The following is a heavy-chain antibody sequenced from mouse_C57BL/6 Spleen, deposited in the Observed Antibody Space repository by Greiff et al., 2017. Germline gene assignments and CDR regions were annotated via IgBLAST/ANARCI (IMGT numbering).Heavy chain of an antibody. CDR3: ARTCLGDYDYDGVYAMDY. CDR1: GYSFTDYT. CDR2: INPNYGTT. J-gene: IGHJ4*01. V-gene: IGHV1-39*01. Sequence: VQLQQSGPELVKPGASVKISCKASGYSFTDYTMNWVKQSNGKSLEWIGVINPNYGTTSYNQKFKGKATLTVDQSSSTAYMQLNSLTSEDSAVYYCARTCLGDYDYDGVYAMDYWGQGTSVTVSS. D-gene: IGHD2-4*01.